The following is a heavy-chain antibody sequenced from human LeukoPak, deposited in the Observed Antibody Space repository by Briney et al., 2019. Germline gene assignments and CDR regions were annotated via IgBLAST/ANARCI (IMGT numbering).Heavy chain of an antibody. J-gene: IGHJ4*02. D-gene: IGHD6-19*01. CDR1: GGSISSSSYY. CDR3: ARLSSGWYLGEDY. Sequence: SETLSLTCTVSGGSISSSSYYWGWIRQPPGKGLEWIGSIYYSGSTNYNPSLKSRVTISVDTSKNQFSLKLSSVTAADTAVYYCARLSSGWYLGEDYWGQGTLVTVSS. CDR2: IYYSGST. V-gene: IGHV4-39*07.